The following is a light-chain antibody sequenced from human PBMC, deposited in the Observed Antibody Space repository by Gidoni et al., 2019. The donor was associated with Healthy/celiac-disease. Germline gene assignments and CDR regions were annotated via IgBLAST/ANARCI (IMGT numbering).Light chain of an antibody. CDR1: QSVSST. V-gene: IGKV3-15*01. CDR3: QQYNNWPFT. CDR2: GAS. J-gene: IGKJ4*01. Sequence: IVITQSPATLSVSPGERATLSCRASQSVSSTLAWYQQKPGQAPRLLIYGASTRATGIPARFSGSGSGTEFTLTISSLQSEDFAVYYCQQYNNWPFTFGGGTKVEIK.